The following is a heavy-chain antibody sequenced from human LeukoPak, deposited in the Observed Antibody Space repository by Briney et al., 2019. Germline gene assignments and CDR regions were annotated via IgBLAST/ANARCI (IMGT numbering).Heavy chain of an antibody. Sequence: GPSVKVSCKASGYTFTGYYMHWVRQAPGQGLEGMGWINPNSGGTNYAQKFQGRVTMTRATSISTAYMELSRLRSDDTAVYYCAREVTMNPNWFDPWGQGTLVTVSS. CDR1: GYTFTGYY. J-gene: IGHJ5*02. CDR2: INPNSGGT. V-gene: IGHV1-2*02. CDR3: AREVTMNPNWFDP. D-gene: IGHD3-22*01.